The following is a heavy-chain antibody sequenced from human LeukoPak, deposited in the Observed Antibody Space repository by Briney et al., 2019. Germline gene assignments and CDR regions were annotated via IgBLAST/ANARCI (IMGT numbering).Heavy chain of an antibody. J-gene: IGHJ4*02. V-gene: IGHV3-11*03. CDR1: GFTLSDYY. D-gene: IGHD3-10*01. Sequence: GGSLRLSCAASGFTLSDYYMSWVRQAPGKGLEWGSYISSSSSYTNYADSVKGRFTISRDNAKNSLYLQMNSLRAEDTAVYYCARLWFGELYPYFDYWGQGTLVTVSS. CDR3: ARLWFGELYPYFDY. CDR2: ISSSSSYT.